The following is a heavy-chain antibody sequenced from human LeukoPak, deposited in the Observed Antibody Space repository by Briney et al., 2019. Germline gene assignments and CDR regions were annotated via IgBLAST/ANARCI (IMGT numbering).Heavy chain of an antibody. CDR1: GYTFTSYD. CDR2: MNPNSGNT. J-gene: IGHJ6*03. Sequence: ASVKVSCKASGYTFTSYDINWVRQATGQGLEWMGWMNPNSGNTGYAQKFQGRVTITRNTSISTAYMELSSLRSEDTAVYYCARGCSSTSCFYYYYMDVWGKGTTVTVPS. D-gene: IGHD2-2*01. V-gene: IGHV1-8*03. CDR3: ARGCSSTSCFYYYYMDV.